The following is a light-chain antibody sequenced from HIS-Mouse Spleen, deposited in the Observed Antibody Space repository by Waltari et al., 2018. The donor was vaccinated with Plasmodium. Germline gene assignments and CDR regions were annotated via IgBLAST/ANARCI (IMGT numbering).Light chain of an antibody. Sequence: SSELTQDPAVSVALGQTVRITCQGDSLRSYYASWYQQKPGQAPVLVLYGKKTRPSGIPDRVSGSSSGNTASLTITGAQAEDEADYYCNSRDSSGNHLVFGGGTKLTVL. J-gene: IGLJ2*01. V-gene: IGLV3-19*01. CDR3: NSRDSSGNHLV. CDR1: SLRSYY. CDR2: GKK.